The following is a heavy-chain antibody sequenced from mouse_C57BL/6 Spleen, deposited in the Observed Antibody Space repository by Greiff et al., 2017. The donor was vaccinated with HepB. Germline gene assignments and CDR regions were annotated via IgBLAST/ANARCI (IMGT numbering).Heavy chain of an antibody. CDR1: GFSLTSYG. D-gene: IGHD1-1*01. Sequence: VQLQQSGPGLVQPSQSLSITCTVSGFSLTSYGVHWVRQSPGKGLEWLGVIWRGGSTDYNAAFMSRLSITKDNSKSQVFFKMNSLQADDTAIYYCAKMGYYGSRGGYYFDYWGQGTTLTVSS. CDR2: IWRGGST. V-gene: IGHV2-5*01. J-gene: IGHJ2*01. CDR3: AKMGYYGSRGGYYFDY.